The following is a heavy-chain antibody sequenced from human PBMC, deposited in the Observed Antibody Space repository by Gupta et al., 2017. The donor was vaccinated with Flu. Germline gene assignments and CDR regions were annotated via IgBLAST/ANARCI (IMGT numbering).Heavy chain of an antibody. CDR1: GFTFSDSW. J-gene: IGHJ4*02. V-gene: IGHV3-7*01. CDR2: INQDGSTK. Sequence: EVQLVEPGGGLVSPGGSLRLSCAASGFTFSDSWMNWVRQAPGKGLEWVANINQDGSTKNYVDSLKGRFTVSRDNAKNSLYLQMDSLRAEDTAVYFCARNRGWEQFDYWGQGTLVTVSS. CDR3: ARNRGWEQFDY. D-gene: IGHD5-24*01.